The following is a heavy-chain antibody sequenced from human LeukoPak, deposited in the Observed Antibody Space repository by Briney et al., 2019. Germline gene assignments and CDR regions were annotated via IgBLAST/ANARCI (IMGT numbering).Heavy chain of an antibody. D-gene: IGHD3-10*01. CDR3: ARRAPYRYYYGSGNPFDP. V-gene: IGHV1-8*01. J-gene: IGHJ5*02. CDR2: MNPNSGNT. Sequence: GASVKVSCKASGYTFTSYDINWVRQATGQGLEWMGWMNPNSGNTGYAQKFQGRVTMTRNTSISTAYMELSSLRSEDTAVYYCARRAPYRYYYGSGNPFDPWGQGTLFTVSS. CDR1: GYTFTSYD.